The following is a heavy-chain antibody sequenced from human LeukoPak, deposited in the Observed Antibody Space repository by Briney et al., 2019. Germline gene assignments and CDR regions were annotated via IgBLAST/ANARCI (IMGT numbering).Heavy chain of an antibody. J-gene: IGHJ2*01. Sequence: PSETLSLTCTVSGGSISGGDYYWSWIRQPPGKGLEWIGYIYYSGSTYYNPSLKSRVTISVDTSKNQFSLKLSSVTAADTAVYYCARRPCGGDCYSNWYFDLWGRGTLVTVSS. CDR2: IYYSGST. CDR1: GGSISGGDYY. D-gene: IGHD2-21*02. V-gene: IGHV4-30-4*01. CDR3: ARRPCGGDCYSNWYFDL.